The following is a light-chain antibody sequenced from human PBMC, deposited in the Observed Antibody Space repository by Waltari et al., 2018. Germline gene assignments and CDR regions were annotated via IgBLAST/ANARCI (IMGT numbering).Light chain of an antibody. CDR1: NDINTW. CDR3: QQANSFPFA. CDR2: AAS. Sequence: DNQMTQPPASVSASVGDRVTITCRASNDINTWFAWYPRKQGKAPKLLISAASSLQSGVPSRFSGSGSGTDFTLTISRLQPEDFATYNCQQANSFPFAFGPGTKVD. J-gene: IGKJ3*01. V-gene: IGKV1-12*01.